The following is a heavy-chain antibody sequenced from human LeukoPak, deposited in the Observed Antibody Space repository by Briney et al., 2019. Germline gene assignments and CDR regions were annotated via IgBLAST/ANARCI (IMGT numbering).Heavy chain of an antibody. CDR1: GGSISSYY. J-gene: IGHJ4*02. CDR2: ICYSGST. Sequence: SETLSLTCTVSGGSISSYYWSWIRQPPGKGLEWIGYICYSGSTNYNPSLKSRVTISVDTSKNQFSLKLSSVTAADTAVYYCARAGYYYDSSGLDYWGQGTLVTVSS. V-gene: IGHV4-59*01. D-gene: IGHD3-22*01. CDR3: ARAGYYYDSSGLDY.